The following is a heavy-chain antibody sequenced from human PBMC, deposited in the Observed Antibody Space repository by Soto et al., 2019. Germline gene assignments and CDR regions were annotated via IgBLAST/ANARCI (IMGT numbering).Heavy chain of an antibody. CDR3: ARGPYLDIGLGMIDV. J-gene: IGHJ6*02. CDR2: INAGNGNT. Sequence: ASVKVSCKASGYTFTSYAMHWVRQAPGQRLEWMGWINAGNGNTKYSQRFQGRVTITRDTSASTAYMELSSLRSEDTAVYYCARGPYLDIGLGMIDVWGQGTTVTVSS. V-gene: IGHV1-3*01. CDR1: GYTFTSYA. D-gene: IGHD2-15*01.